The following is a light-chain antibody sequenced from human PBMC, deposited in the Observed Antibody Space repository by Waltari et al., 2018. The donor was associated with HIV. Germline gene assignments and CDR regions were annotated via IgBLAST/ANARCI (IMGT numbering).Light chain of an antibody. Sequence: QAVLTQPSSLSASPGASASLTCTFRSGVTVRSYRVYWYQPKPGSPPQYLLRYKSDSDKQQGSGVPSRFSGSKDASANAAILVISGLQPEDEADYYCMLWHSSSWVFGGGTKLTVL. CDR2: YKSDSDK. CDR1: SGVTVRSYR. CDR3: MLWHSSSWV. V-gene: IGLV5-45*02. J-gene: IGLJ3*02.